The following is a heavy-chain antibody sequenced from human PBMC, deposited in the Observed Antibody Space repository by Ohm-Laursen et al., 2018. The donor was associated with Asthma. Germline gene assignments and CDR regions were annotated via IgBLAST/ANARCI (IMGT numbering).Heavy chain of an antibody. D-gene: IGHD3-22*01. CDR1: GFTFSNYG. CDR2: IWYDGSNK. J-gene: IGHJ4*02. V-gene: IGHV3-33*08. CDR3: ARVDLRSGYQYYFDY. Sequence: SLRLSCAASGFTFSNYGFHWVRQAPGKGLEWVAVIWYDGSNKYYADSVKGRFTISRDNSKNTLYLQMNSLRAEDTAVYYCARVDLRSGYQYYFDYWGQGTLVTVSS.